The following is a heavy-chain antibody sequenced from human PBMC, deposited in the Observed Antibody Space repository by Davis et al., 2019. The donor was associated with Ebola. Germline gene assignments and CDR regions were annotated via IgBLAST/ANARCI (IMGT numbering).Heavy chain of an antibody. V-gene: IGHV4-30-4*01. J-gene: IGHJ4*02. Sequence: MPSETLSLTCTVSAASISSGVFYWSWIRHPPGTGLEWIGYIYYTRSTYYNPSLKSRVTISVDTSKNQFSLKLSSVTAADTAVYYCARAPGGYDETNFDYWGQGTLVTVSS. D-gene: IGHD5-12*01. CDR3: ARAPGGYDETNFDY. CDR1: AASISSGVFY. CDR2: IYYTRST.